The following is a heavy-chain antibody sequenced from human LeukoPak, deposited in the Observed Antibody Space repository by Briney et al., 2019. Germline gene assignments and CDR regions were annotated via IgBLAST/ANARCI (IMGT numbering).Heavy chain of an antibody. CDR2: INPSGGST. Sequence: ASVKVSCKASGYTFTSYYMHWVRQAPGQGLEWMGIINPSGGSTSYAQKFQGRVTMTRDTFTSTVYMELSSLRSEDTAVYYCARGGEHSGSYYQSNPFDYWGQGTLVTVSS. D-gene: IGHD1-26*01. CDR1: GYTFTSYY. J-gene: IGHJ4*02. V-gene: IGHV1-46*01. CDR3: ARGGEHSGSYYQSNPFDY.